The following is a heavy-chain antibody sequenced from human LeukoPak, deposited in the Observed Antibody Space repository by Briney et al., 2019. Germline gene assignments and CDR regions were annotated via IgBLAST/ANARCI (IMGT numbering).Heavy chain of an antibody. D-gene: IGHD6-19*01. Sequence: GGSLRLSCAASGFTFSSYGMHWVRQAPGKGLEWVAVISYDGSNKYYADSVKGRFTISRDNAKNSLYLQMNSLRAEDTAVYYCARGLHSSGWSYYWYFDLWGRGTLVTVSS. CDR3: ARGLHSSGWSYYWYFDL. V-gene: IGHV3-30*03. CDR2: ISYDGSNK. J-gene: IGHJ2*01. CDR1: GFTFSSYG.